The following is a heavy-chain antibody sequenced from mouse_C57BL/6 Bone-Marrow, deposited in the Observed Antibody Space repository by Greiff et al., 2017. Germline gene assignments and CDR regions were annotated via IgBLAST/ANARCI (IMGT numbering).Heavy chain of an antibody. Sequence: VQLQQSGPVLVKPGASVKMSCKASGYTFTDYYLNWVKQSHGKNLEWIGVIKPYNGGTSYNQKFKGKATLPVDKSSSTAYMELNSLTSEDSAVYYCAREGSSWFAYWGQGTLVTVSA. J-gene: IGHJ3*01. V-gene: IGHV1-19*01. CDR3: AREGSSWFAY. CDR1: GYTFTDYY. CDR2: IKPYNGGT.